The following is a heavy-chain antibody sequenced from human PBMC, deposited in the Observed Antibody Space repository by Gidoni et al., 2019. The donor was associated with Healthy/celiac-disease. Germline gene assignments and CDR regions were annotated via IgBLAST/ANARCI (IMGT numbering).Heavy chain of an antibody. J-gene: IGHJ6*02. Sequence: QVQLVESGGGVVQPGRSLRLSCAASGFTFSRSGLHGVRRAPGKGLEGVAVIWCDGSNKYYADSVKGRFTISRDNSKNTLYLQMNSLRAEDTAVYYCARDLVGVRQQLVRGYYGMDVWGQGTTVTVSS. V-gene: IGHV3-33*01. CDR1: GFTFSRSG. CDR3: ARDLVGVRQQLVRGYYGMDV. CDR2: IWCDGSNK. D-gene: IGHD6-13*01.